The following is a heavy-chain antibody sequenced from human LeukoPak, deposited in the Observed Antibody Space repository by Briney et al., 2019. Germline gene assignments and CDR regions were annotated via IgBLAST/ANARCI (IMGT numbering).Heavy chain of an antibody. J-gene: IGHJ4*02. CDR3: ARFPIVATVDY. CDR2: IYYSGST. V-gene: IGHV4-39*01. CDR1: GGSLSSSSYY. Sequence: SETLSLTCTVSGGSLSSSSYYWGWIRQPPGKGLEWIGSIYYSGSTYYNPSLKSRVTISVDTPKNQFSLKLSSVTAADTAVYCCARFPIVATVDYWGQGTLVTVSS. D-gene: IGHD5-12*01.